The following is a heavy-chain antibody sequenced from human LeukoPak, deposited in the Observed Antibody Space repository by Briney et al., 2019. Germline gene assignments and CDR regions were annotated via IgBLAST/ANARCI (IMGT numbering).Heavy chain of an antibody. Sequence: ASVKVSCKASGYTFTSYYMHWVRQAPGQGLEWMGIINPSGGSTSYAQKFQGRVTMTRDMSTSTVYMELSSLRSEDTAVYYCATGMEQLLFDHWGQGTLVTVSS. J-gene: IGHJ4*02. CDR1: GYTFTSYY. CDR2: INPSGGST. D-gene: IGHD1/OR15-1a*01. CDR3: ATGMEQLLFDH. V-gene: IGHV1-46*01.